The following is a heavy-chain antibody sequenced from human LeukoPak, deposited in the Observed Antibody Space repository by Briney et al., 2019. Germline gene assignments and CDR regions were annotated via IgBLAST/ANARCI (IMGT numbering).Heavy chain of an antibody. J-gene: IGHJ3*02. CDR1: GFTFSSYW. Sequence: GGSLRLSCAASGFTFSSYWMHWVRQAPGKGLVWVSRINSDGSSTSYADSVKGRFTISRDNAKNTLYLQMNSLRAEDTAVYYCARGRVSGYYPDDAFDIWGQGTMVIVSS. V-gene: IGHV3-74*01. CDR2: INSDGSST. CDR3: ARGRVSGYYPDDAFDI. D-gene: IGHD3-22*01.